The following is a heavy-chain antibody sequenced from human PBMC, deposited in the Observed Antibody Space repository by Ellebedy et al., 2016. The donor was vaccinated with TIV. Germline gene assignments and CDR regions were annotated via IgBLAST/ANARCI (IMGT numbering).Heavy chain of an antibody. J-gene: IGHJ6*02. D-gene: IGHD6-13*01. CDR1: GGSISGYY. CDR2: IYYSGST. CDR3: ARSLAASDRVTYYFGMDV. V-gene: IGHV4-59*01. Sequence: SETLSLXCTVSGGSISGYYCSWIRQPPGKGLEWIGYIYYSGSTNYNPSLKSRVNISVDTSKNQFSLKLSSVTAADTAVYYCARSLAASDRVTYYFGMDVWGQGTTVTVSS.